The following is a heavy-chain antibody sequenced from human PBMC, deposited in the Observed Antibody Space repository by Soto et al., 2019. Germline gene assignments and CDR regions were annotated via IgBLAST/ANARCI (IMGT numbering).Heavy chain of an antibody. V-gene: IGHV3-48*04. CDR3: ARDRLAYCGGNCYAYFDY. Sequence: GGSLRLSCAASGFTFSSYSMNWVRQAPGKGLEWVSYISSSSSTIYYADSVKGRFTISRDNAKNSLYLQMNSLRAEDTAVYYCARDRLAYCGGNCYAYFDYWGQGTLVTVSS. J-gene: IGHJ4*02. CDR2: ISSSSSTI. D-gene: IGHD2-21*01. CDR1: GFTFSSYS.